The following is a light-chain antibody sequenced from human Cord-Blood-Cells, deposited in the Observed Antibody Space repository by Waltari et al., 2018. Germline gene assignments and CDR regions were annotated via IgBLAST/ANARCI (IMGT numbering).Light chain of an antibody. V-gene: IGKV3-15*01. J-gene: IGKJ4*01. CDR2: DAS. Sequence: IVMTQSPATLSVSPGERATLFCSASQSLSSNLAWYQQKPGQAPRLLIYDASTRATGIPARFSGSGSGTEFTLTISSLQSEDFAVYYCQQYNNWPPLTFGGGTKVEIK. CDR1: QSLSSN. CDR3: QQYNNWPPLT.